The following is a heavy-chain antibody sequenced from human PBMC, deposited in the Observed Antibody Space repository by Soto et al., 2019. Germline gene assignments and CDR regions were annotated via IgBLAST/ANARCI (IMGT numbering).Heavy chain of an antibody. J-gene: IGHJ4*02. V-gene: IGHV1-69*13. Sequence: SVKVSCKASGTTFSNFAIGWVRQAPGQGLEWMGGIILPFGTPNYAQKFQGRVTISADESMTTAYMELSSLRSEDTAVYYCAREKYYDSSGYSYWGQGTLVTVSS. CDR1: GTTFSNFA. CDR2: IILPFGTP. CDR3: AREKYYDSSGYSY. D-gene: IGHD3-22*01.